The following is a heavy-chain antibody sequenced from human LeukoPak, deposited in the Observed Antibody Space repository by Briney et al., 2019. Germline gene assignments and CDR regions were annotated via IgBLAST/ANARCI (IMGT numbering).Heavy chain of an antibody. CDR1: GFTFSSYA. CDR2: ISGSGGST. D-gene: IGHD4-17*01. V-gene: IGHV3-23*01. Sequence: GGSLRLSCAASGFTFSSYAMSWVRQAPGKGLEWVSAISGSGGSTYYADSVKGRFTISRDNSKNTLYLQMNSLRAEDTAVYYCAKFLRMDYYYYMDVWGKGTTVTVSS. CDR3: AKFLRMDYYYYMDV. J-gene: IGHJ6*03.